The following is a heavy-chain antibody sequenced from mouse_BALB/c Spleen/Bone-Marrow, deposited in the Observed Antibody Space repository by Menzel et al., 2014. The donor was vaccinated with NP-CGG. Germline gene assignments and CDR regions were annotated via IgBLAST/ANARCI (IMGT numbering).Heavy chain of an antibody. D-gene: IGHD2-14*01. Sequence: QVQLKESGAELVMPGASVKMSCKASGHTFTGYWMHWVKQRPGQGLEWIGAIDTSDSYTSYNQKFKGKATLTVDESSSTAYMQLSSLTSEDSAVYYCARSDYRFDPLPYWGQGTLVTVSA. J-gene: IGHJ3*01. CDR2: IDTSDSYT. CDR1: GHTFTGYW. CDR3: ARSDYRFDPLPY. V-gene: IGHV1-69*01.